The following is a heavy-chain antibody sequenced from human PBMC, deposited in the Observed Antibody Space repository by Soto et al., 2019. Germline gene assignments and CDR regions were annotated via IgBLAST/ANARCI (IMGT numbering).Heavy chain of an antibody. Sequence: EVQVLESGGGLVQPGGSLRLSCVISRLTFSNYALNWVRQAPGKGLEWVSSISGSGDTANYADSVKGRFTISRDNSKNTLYLQMNSLRVEDTALYYWAKADYSYSWAPGDYWGQGTLVTVSS. V-gene: IGHV3-23*01. D-gene: IGHD6-13*01. CDR3: AKADYSYSWAPGDY. CDR1: RLTFSNYA. CDR2: ISGSGDTA. J-gene: IGHJ4*02.